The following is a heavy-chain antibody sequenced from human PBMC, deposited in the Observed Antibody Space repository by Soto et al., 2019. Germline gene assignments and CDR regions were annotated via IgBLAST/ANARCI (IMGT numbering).Heavy chain of an antibody. CDR3: GRAGHSHGPYDY. J-gene: IGHJ4*02. CDR2: IYSGGST. V-gene: IGHV3-66*01. Sequence: GGSLRLSCAASGFTVSSNYMSWVRQAPGKGLEWVSFIYSGGSTYYADSVKGRFTISRDNSKNTLYLQMNSLRAEDTAVYYCGRAGHSHGPYDYAGQGTLFTISS. D-gene: IGHD5-18*01. CDR1: GFTVSSNY.